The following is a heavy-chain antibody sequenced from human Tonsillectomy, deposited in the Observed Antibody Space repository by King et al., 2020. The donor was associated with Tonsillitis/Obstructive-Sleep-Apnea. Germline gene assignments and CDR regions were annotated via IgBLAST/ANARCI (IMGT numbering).Heavy chain of an antibody. J-gene: IGHJ6*03. CDR1: GGTFDSYD. Sequence: QLVQSGAAVKKPGSSVKVSCRASGGTFDSYDISWVRQAPGQGLEWMGRIIPMLGVANYAQKFQVRVTITADTSTSTAYMELSSLRSEDTAVYYCARGGRVAARPNYYYYMDVWGKGTTVTVSS. V-gene: IGHV1-69*04. D-gene: IGHD6-6*01. CDR3: ARGGRVAARPNYYYYMDV. CDR2: IIPMLGVA.